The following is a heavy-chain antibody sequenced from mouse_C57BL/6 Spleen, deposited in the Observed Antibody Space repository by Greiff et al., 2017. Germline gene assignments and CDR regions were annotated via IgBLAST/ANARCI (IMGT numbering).Heavy chain of an antibody. CDR2: ISGGGGNT. CDR3: ARAYYSNYVSAMDY. Sequence: EVKLMESGGGLVKPGGSLKLSCAASGFTFSSYTMSWVRQTPEKRLEWVATISGGGGNTYYPDSVKGRFTISRDNAKNTLYLQMSSLRSEDTALYYCARAYYSNYVSAMDYWGQGTSVTVSS. V-gene: IGHV5-9*01. D-gene: IGHD2-5*01. J-gene: IGHJ4*01. CDR1: GFTFSSYT.